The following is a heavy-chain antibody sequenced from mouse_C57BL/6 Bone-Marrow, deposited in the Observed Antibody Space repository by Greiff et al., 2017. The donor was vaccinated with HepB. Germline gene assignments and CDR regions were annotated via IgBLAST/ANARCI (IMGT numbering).Heavy chain of an antibody. J-gene: IGHJ3*01. CDR2: IYPRSGNT. CDR1: GYTFTSYG. CDR3: AIPLLLRSFAY. Sequence: VQLQQSGAELARPGASVKLSCKASGYTFTSYGISWVKQRTGQGLEWIGEIYPRSGNTYYNEKFKGKATLTADKSSSTAYMELRSLTSEDSAVYFCAIPLLLRSFAYWGQGTLVTVSA. D-gene: IGHD1-1*01. V-gene: IGHV1-81*01.